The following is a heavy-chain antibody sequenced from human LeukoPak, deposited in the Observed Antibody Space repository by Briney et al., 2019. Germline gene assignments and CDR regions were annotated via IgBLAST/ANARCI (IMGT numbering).Heavy chain of an antibody. CDR3: VRDGEGIAISVNYWFDP. J-gene: IGHJ5*02. CDR2: MNPVTGNT. V-gene: IGHV1-8*01. Sequence: GASVNVSCKASGFTFTNYDINWVRQTTGQGLEWMGWMNPVTGNTGYARQFQGRITMTRDTSTSTAYMELRSLKSEDTAVYYCVRDGEGIAISVNYWFDPWGQGTLVTVSS. CDR1: GFTFTNYD. D-gene: IGHD3-10*01.